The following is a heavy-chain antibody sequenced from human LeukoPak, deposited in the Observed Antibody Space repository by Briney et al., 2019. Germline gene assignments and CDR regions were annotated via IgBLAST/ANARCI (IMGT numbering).Heavy chain of an antibody. CDR2: IYPGDSDT. V-gene: IGHV5-51*01. CDR3: ARSDCSSTSCYRTLGMDV. J-gene: IGHJ6*04. CDR1: GYSFTSYW. D-gene: IGHD2-2*02. Sequence: KPGESLKISCKGSGYSFTSYWIGWVRQMPGKGLEWMGIIYPGDSDTRYSPSFQGQVTISADTSISTAYLQWSSLKASDTAMYYCARSDCSSTSCYRTLGMDVWGKGTTVTVSS.